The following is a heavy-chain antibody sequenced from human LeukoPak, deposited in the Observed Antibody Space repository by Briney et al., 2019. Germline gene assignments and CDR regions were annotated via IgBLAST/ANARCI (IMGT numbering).Heavy chain of an antibody. CDR1: GFAFSSYG. D-gene: IGHD6-13*01. CDR3: ARSRGISASPNWFDP. Sequence: GGSLRLSCAASGFAFSSYGMSWVRQAPGRGLEYVAGMGSKGTSTYYANSVKGRFIISRDNSKNTLYLQMGSLRPEDMGFYYCARSRGISASPNWFDPWGQGTLVTVSS. J-gene: IGHJ5*02. V-gene: IGHV3-64*01. CDR2: MGSKGTST.